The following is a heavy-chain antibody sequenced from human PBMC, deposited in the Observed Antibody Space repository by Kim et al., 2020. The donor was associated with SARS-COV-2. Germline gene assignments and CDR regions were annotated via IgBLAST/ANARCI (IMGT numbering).Heavy chain of an antibody. CDR3: AKGHIPFGTGTSMDV. CDR1: GFTFGDYA. Sequence: GGSLRLSCAASGFTFGDYAMHWVRQAPGKGLEWVSGISWNSGSIGYADSVKGRFTISRDNAKNSLYLQMNSLRAEDTALYYCAKGHIPFGTGTSMDVWGQGTTVTVSS. J-gene: IGHJ6*02. CDR2: ISWNSGSI. D-gene: IGHD3-10*01. V-gene: IGHV3-9*01.